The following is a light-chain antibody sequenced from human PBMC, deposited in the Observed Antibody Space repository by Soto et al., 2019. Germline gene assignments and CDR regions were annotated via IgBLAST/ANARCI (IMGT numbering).Light chain of an antibody. CDR1: QGIRHY. CDR3: LQDYNYPLT. Sequence: AIQMTQSPSSLSASVGDRVTITCRASQGIRHYLGWYQQNPGKAPKLLIYAASSLHSGVPSRFSGSGSGTDFTLTISSLQPEDFATYYCLQDYNYPLTFGGGTKVEIK. CDR2: AAS. V-gene: IGKV1-6*01. J-gene: IGKJ4*01.